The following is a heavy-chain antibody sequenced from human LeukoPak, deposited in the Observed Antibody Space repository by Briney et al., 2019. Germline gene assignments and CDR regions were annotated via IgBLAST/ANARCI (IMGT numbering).Heavy chain of an antibody. CDR3: AKGGRSDSWYKWFDR. CDR2: ISGGGGST. D-gene: IGHD6-13*01. J-gene: IGHJ5*02. CDR1: GFTFSSYA. Sequence: GGSLRLSCAASGFTFSSYAMSWVRQAPGKGLEWVSAISGGGGSTYYADSVKGRFTISRDNSKNTLYLQMNSLRAEDTAVYYCAKGGRSDSWYKWFDRWGQGTLVTVSS. V-gene: IGHV3-23*01.